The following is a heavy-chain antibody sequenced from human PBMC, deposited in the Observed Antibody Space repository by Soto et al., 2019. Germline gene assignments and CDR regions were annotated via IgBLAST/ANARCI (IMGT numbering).Heavy chain of an antibody. D-gene: IGHD4-17*01. J-gene: IGHJ4*02. CDR2: INHSGST. CDR3: ARAYGGNVFDY. CDR1: GGSFSGFY. V-gene: IGHV4-34*01. Sequence: QVQLQQGGAGLLKPSETLSLPCAVYGGSFSGFYWGWIRQPPGKGLEWIGDINHSGSTNYNPSLKSRVTISVDTSKNQFSLQLSSVTAADTAVYFCARAYGGNVFDYWGQGTLVTVSS.